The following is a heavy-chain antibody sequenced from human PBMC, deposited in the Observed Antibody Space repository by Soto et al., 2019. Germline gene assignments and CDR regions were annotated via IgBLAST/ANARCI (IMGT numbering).Heavy chain of an antibody. J-gene: IGHJ4*02. CDR3: AKDGGGLSSAAVRPLGASDC. D-gene: IGHD2-2*01. CDR1: GFTFSSYV. V-gene: IGHV3-23*01. Sequence: PRGSLRLSCAASGFTFSSYVMTWVRQAPGKGLEWVSGISGSGGTTYYADSVKGRFTISRDNSKDTLYLQMSSLRVEDTAVYYCAKDGGGLSSAAVRPLGASDCWGQGTLVTVSS. CDR2: ISGSGGTT.